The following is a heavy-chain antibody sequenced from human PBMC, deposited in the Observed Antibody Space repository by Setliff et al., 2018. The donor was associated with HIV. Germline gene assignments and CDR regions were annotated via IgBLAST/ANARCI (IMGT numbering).Heavy chain of an antibody. J-gene: IGHJ5*02. Sequence: SETLSLTCTVSGGSIIGRYWSWIRQPAGKGLEWIGRIYPSGSANYNPSLKSRAIISVDTSKNQFSLKLKFVTAADTAVYYCARDSVSGVVTADNNWFDPWGQGILVTVSS. CDR3: ARDSVSGVVTADNNWFDP. D-gene: IGHD2-21*02. V-gene: IGHV4-4*07. CDR1: GGSIIGRY. CDR2: IYPSGSA.